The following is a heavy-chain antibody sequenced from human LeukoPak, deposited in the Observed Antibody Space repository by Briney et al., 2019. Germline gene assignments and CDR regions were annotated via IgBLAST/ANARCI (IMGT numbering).Heavy chain of an antibody. V-gene: IGHV3-23*01. CDR3: AKDSGLHLGELFNYFDY. CDR1: GFTSTNYG. Sequence: GGSLRLSCAASGFTSTNYGMNWVRQAPGKGLEWVSAISGSGGSTYYADSVKGRFTISRDNSKNTLYLQMNSLRAEDTAVYYCAKDSGLHLGELFNYFDYWGQGTLVTVSS. J-gene: IGHJ4*02. D-gene: IGHD3-16*01. CDR2: ISGSGGST.